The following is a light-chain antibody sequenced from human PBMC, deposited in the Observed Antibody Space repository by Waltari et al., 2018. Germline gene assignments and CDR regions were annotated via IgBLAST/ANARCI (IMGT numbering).Light chain of an antibody. CDR1: QSVNSNY. Sequence: EIVLTQSPGTLSLSPGERATLSCRASQSVNSNYLAWYQQKPGQAPRLLIYGGSSRATGIPDRFSGSGSGTDVIFTISRLEPEDFAVYYCQQYGSSPPYTFGQGTKLEIK. CDR2: GGS. J-gene: IGKJ2*01. V-gene: IGKV3-20*01. CDR3: QQYGSSPPYT.